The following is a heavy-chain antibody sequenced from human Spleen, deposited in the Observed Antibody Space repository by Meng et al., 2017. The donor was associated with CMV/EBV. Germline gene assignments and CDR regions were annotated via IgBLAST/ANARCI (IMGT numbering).Heavy chain of an antibody. CDR2: IYYSGST. CDR3: ARGDNGGWFDP. CDR1: GGSISSGDYY. J-gene: IGHJ5*02. D-gene: IGHD2-8*01. Sequence: RTVSGGSISSGDYYWSWIRQPPGKGLEWIGYIYYSGSTYYNPSLKSRVTISVDTSKNQFSLKLSSVTAADTAVYYCARGDNGGWFDPWGQGTLVTVSS. V-gene: IGHV4-30-4*08.